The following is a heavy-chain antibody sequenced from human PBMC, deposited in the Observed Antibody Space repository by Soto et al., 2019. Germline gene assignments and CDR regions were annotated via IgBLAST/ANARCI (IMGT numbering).Heavy chain of an antibody. D-gene: IGHD6-13*01. CDR2: ISAYNGNT. CDR1: GYTFTSYG. V-gene: IGHV1-18*04. Sequence: ASVKVSCKASGYTFTSYGISWVRQAPGQGLEWMGWISAYNGNTNYAQKLQGRVTMTTDTSTSTAYMELRSLRSDDTAVYYCARWSIGSSWYHANYSYYYVMDVWGQGTTVTVSS. J-gene: IGHJ6*02. CDR3: ARWSIGSSWYHANYSYYYVMDV.